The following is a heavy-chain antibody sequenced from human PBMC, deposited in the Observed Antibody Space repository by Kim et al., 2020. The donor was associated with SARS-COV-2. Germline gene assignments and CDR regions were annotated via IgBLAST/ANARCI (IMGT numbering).Heavy chain of an antibody. CDR2: IYYSGST. V-gene: IGHV4-59*01. CDR3: ARDGGSPYYFDY. J-gene: IGHJ4*02. CDR1: GGSISSYY. D-gene: IGHD3-16*01. Sequence: SETLSLTCTVSGGSISSYYWSWIRQPPGKGLEWIGYIYYSGSTNYNPSLKSRVTISVDTSKNQFSLKLSSVTAADTAVYYCARDGGSPYYFDYWGQGTLVTVSS.